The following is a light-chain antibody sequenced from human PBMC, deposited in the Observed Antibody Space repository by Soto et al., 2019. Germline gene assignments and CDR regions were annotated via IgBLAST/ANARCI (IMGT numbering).Light chain of an antibody. V-gene: IGKV3-11*01. J-gene: IGKJ5*01. CDR1: QSVSSSY. CDR3: QQRSNWPGIT. CDR2: DAS. Sequence: EVMLSQSPGTLSLSPGERATLSCRAIQSVSSSYLAWYQQKPGQAPRLLIYDASNRATGIPARFSGSVSGTDFTLTISSLEPEDFAVYYCQQRSNWPGITFGQGTRLEI.